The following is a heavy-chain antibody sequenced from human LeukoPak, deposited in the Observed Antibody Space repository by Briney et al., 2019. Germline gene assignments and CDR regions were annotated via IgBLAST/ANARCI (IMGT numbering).Heavy chain of an antibody. CDR1: GGSISSYY. CDR2: IYYSGTT. D-gene: IGHD2-15*01. Sequence: PSETLSLTCTVSGGSISSYYWSWIRQPPRKGLEWIGYIYYSGTTNYNPSLKSRVTLSVDTSKNQFPLKLSSVTAADTAVYYCARAVVYCSGGSCYSDYYYYYGMDVWGQGTTVTVSS. J-gene: IGHJ6*02. V-gene: IGHV4-59*01. CDR3: ARAVVYCSGGSCYSDYYYYYGMDV.